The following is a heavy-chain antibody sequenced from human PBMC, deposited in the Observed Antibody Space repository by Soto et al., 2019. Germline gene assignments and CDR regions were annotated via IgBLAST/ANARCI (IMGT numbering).Heavy chain of an antibody. D-gene: IGHD2-2*01. J-gene: IGHJ6*02. CDR3: AREKRSYCSSTSCYDGYYYYGMDV. V-gene: IGHV3-33*08. CDR1: GFTFSSYG. Sequence: GSLRLSCAASGFTFSSYGMHWVRQAPGKGLEWVAVIWYDGSNKYYADSVKGRFTISRDNSKNTLYLQMNSLRAEDTAVYYCAREKRSYCSSTSCYDGYYYYGMDVWGQGTTVTVSS. CDR2: IWYDGSNK.